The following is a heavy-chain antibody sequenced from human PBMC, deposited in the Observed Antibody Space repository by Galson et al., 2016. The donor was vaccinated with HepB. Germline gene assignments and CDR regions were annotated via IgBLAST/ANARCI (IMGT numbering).Heavy chain of an antibody. D-gene: IGHD2-15*01. Sequence: SVKVSCKASSYTFTSYGISWVRQAPGQGLEWMGWISAYNGNTKYAQKFQGRVTLTADESTSTAYMELSSLRSQDTAVYYCATKPRYCSGENCYYYGMDVWGQGTTVTVSS. CDR3: ATKPRYCSGENCYYYGMDV. V-gene: IGHV1-18*01. CDR1: SYTFTSYG. J-gene: IGHJ6*02. CDR2: ISAYNGNT.